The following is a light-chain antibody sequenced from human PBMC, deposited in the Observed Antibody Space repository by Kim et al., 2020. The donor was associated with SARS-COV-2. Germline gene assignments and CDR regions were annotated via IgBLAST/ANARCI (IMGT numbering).Light chain of an antibody. CDR3: QQRSNWPRT. J-gene: IGKJ2*01. Sequence: SLSRGERATCSCTASQSIRSSLAGYQQKPVQAPRLLIYDASNRAPGISASFSGGGSGTDFTLTISSLEPEDFAVYYCQQRSNWPRTFGQGTQLEI. CDR2: DAS. CDR1: QSIRSS. V-gene: IGKV3-11*01.